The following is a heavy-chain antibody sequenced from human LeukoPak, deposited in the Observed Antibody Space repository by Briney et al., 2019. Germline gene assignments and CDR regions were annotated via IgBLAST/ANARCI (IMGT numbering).Heavy chain of an antibody. CDR3: AIMGSGTGTGFDY. D-gene: IGHD1-1*01. Sequence: SVKVSCKASGGTFSSYAISWVRQAPGQGLEWMGGIIPIFGTANYAQKFQGRVTITTDESTSTAYMELSSLRSEDTAVYYRAIMGSGTGTGFDYWGQGTLVTVSS. J-gene: IGHJ4*02. V-gene: IGHV1-69*05. CDR1: GGTFSSYA. CDR2: IIPIFGTA.